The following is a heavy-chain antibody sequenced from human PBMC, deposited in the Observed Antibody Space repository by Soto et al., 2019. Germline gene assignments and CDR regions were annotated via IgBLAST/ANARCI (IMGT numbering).Heavy chain of an antibody. CDR3: ARKDVLKVYAIDY. J-gene: IGHJ4*02. V-gene: IGHV1-8*01. CDR2: MNPNSGNT. Sequence: ASVKVSCKASGYTFTSYDINWVRQATGQGLEWMGWMNPNSGNTGYAQKFQGRVTMTRNTSISTAYMELSSLRSEDTAVYYCARKDVLKVYAIDYWGQGTLVTVSS. D-gene: IGHD2-8*01. CDR1: GYTFTSYD.